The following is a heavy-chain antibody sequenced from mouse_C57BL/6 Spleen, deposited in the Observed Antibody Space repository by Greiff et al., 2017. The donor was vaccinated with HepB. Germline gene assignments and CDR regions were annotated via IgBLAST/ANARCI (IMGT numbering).Heavy chain of an antibody. CDR1: GYTFTGYW. V-gene: IGHV1-9*01. Sequence: QVQLQQSGAELMKPGASVKLSCKATGYTFTGYWIEWVKQRPGHGLEWIGEILPGSGSTNYNEKFKGKATFTADTASNTAYMQLSSLTTEDSAIYYGARRDYDYGTYYFDYWGQGTTLTVSS. J-gene: IGHJ2*01. CDR2: ILPGSGST. D-gene: IGHD2-4*01. CDR3: ARRDYDYGTYYFDY.